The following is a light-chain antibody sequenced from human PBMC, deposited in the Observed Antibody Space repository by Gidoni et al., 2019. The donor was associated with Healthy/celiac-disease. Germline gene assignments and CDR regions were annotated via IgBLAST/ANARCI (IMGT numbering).Light chain of an antibody. CDR1: QSVSSY. Sequence: IMKEPEATLSVSAGDRATIACRASQSVSSYLAWYQQKPGQAPRLLIYGASTRATGIPARFSGSGSGTEFTLTISSLQSEDFAVYYCQQYNNWPYTFGQGTKLEIK. J-gene: IGKJ2*01. CDR2: GAS. CDR3: QQYNNWPYT. V-gene: IGKV3-15*01.